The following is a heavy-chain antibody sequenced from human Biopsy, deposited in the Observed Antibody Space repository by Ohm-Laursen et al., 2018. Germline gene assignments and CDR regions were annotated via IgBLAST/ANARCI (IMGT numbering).Heavy chain of an antibody. CDR3: TKEFPPRDFWSGPGAFDI. CDR1: GFTFSNYA. CDR2: ISGRGGSGAST. D-gene: IGHD3-3*01. V-gene: IGHV3-23*01. Sequence: SLRLSCAASGFTFSNYAMSWVRQAPGKGLECVSRISGRGGSGASTYYADSVKGRFTISRDNAKKSLYVQMNSLRAEDTALYYCTKEFPPRDFWSGPGAFDIWGQGTMVTVSS. J-gene: IGHJ3*02.